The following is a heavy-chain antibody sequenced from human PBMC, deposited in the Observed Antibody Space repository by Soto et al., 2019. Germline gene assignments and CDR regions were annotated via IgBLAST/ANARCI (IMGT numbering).Heavy chain of an antibody. J-gene: IGHJ6*02. CDR1: GFTVSSNY. CDR3: VRENYYYGMDV. V-gene: IGHV3-53*01. Sequence: GGSLXLSCAASGFTVSSNYMSWVRQAPGKGLEWVSVIYSGGSTYYADSVKGRFTISRDNSKNTLYLQMNSLRVEDTAVYYCVRENYYYGMDVWGQGTAVTVSS. CDR2: IYSGGST.